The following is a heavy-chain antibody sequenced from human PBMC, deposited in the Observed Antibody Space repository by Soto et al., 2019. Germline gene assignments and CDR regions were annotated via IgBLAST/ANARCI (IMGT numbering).Heavy chain of an antibody. V-gene: IGHV3-23*01. J-gene: IGHJ4*02. D-gene: IGHD1-26*01. CDR2: ISGSGGST. Sequence: PGGSLRLSCAASGFTFSSYAMSWVRQAPGKGLEWVSTISGSGGSTYYADSVRGRFTISRDNSKNTLYLQMNSLRADDTAVYYCAKDKFVGATNTPDYCGQGTLVTVSS. CDR3: AKDKFVGATNTPDY. CDR1: GFTFSSYA.